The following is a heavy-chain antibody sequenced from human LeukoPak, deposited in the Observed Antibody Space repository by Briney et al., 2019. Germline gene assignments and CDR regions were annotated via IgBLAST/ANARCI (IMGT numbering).Heavy chain of an antibody. CDR1: EYSFSNYW. V-gene: IGHV5-51*01. Sequence: GASLQISCNGSEYSFSNYWIGWVRQLPGRGLEWMGIIYPSNSETTYSPSFQGQVTISADKSLTTAYLQWSSLKASDTAMYYCARGRLAAAFAAFDIWGQGTMVTVSS. D-gene: IGHD6-13*01. J-gene: IGHJ3*02. CDR3: ARGRLAAAFAAFDI. CDR2: IYPSNSET.